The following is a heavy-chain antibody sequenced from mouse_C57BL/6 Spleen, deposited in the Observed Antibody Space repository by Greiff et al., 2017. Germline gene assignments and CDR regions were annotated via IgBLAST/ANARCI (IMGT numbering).Heavy chain of an antibody. J-gene: IGHJ3*01. Sequence: QVQLKQPGAELVKPGASVKLSCKASGYTFTSYWMHWVKQRPGRGLEWIGRIDPNSGGTKYNEKFKSKATLTVDKPSSTAYMQLSSLTSEDSAVYYCARSGRCYSNYGGFAYWGQGTLVTVSA. D-gene: IGHD2-5*01. CDR1: GYTFTSYW. CDR3: ARSGRCYSNYGGFAY. CDR2: IDPNSGGT. V-gene: IGHV1-72*01.